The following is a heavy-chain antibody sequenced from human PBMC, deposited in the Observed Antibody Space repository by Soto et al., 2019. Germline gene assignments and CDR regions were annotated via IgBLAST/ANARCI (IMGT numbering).Heavy chain of an antibody. CDR1: GGTFSSYA. D-gene: IGHD3-22*01. Sequence: QVQLVQSGAEVKKPGSSVKVSCKASGGTFSSYAISWVRQAPGQGLEWMGGIIPIFGTANYAQKFQGRVTMTAGEATSTAYMELRSMRSEDTAVYYCARERLTYYYDSSGYYYDAFDIGGQGTMVTVSS. V-gene: IGHV1-69*12. CDR3: ARERLTYYYDSSGYYYDAFDI. CDR2: IIPIFGTA. J-gene: IGHJ3*02.